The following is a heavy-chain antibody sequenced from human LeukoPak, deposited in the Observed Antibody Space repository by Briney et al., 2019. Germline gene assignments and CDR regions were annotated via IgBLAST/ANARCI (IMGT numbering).Heavy chain of an antibody. CDR3: ARDLRGMVDY. CDR2: IYHSGGT. J-gene: IGHJ4*02. CDR1: GGSISTYY. V-gene: IGHV4-59*12. D-gene: IGHD3-16*01. Sequence: SETLSLTCTVSGGSISTYYWSWIRQPPGKGLEWIGEIYHSGGTNYNPSLESRVTISLDKFKNQFSLKLSSVTAADTAVYYCARDLRGMVDYWGQGTLVTVSS.